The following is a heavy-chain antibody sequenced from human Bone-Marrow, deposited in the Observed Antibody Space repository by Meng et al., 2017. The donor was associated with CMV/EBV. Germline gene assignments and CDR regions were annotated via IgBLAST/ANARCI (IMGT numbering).Heavy chain of an antibody. V-gene: IGHV1-69*05. D-gene: IGHD3-10*01. Sequence: SVKVSCKTSGVIFNDYAISWVRQAPGQGLEWVGGIVPVFGTANYAQKLQGRVTITTDKSTSTVYMDLSSLRSEDTAVYYCARDRVLRGVNGMDVWGQGTTVTVSS. CDR1: GVIFNDYA. CDR2: IVPVFGTA. J-gene: IGHJ6*02. CDR3: ARDRVLRGVNGMDV.